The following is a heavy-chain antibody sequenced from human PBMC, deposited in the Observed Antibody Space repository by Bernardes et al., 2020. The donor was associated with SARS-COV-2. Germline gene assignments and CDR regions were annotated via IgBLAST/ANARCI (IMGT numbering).Heavy chain of an antibody. CDR3: AKDMTVRGVYFYAMDV. CDR1: GFSFDEYA. CDR2: ITWNGNSR. D-gene: IGHD3-10*01. Sequence: GGSLRLSCRASGFSFDEYAMFWVRQRPGKGLEWVSGITWNGNSRDYVDSVRGRFTISRNNAKNSLYLQMNSLRTEDTALYYCAKDMTVRGVYFYAMDVWGQGTMVTVSS. V-gene: IGHV3-9*01. J-gene: IGHJ6*02.